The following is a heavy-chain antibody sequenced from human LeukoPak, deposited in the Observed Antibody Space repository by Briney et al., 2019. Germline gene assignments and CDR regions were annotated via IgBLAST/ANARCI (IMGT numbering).Heavy chain of an antibody. CDR1: GFTFSNYW. Sequence: SGGSLRLSCAASGFTFSNYWLTWVRQAPGQGLEWVANIKHDGSEKHYVDSVKGRFTISRDNAKNSLYLQMNSLRTEDTAVYYCARDRQIAYWGQGTLVTVSS. CDR2: IKHDGSEK. CDR3: ARDRQIAY. J-gene: IGHJ4*02. V-gene: IGHV3-7*01.